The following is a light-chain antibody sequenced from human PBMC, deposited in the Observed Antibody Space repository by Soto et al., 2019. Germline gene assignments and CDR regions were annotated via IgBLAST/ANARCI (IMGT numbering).Light chain of an antibody. Sequence: QSALTQPASVSGSPGQSITISCTGTSSDVGGYNYVSWYQQHPGKAPKLMIFEVNTRPSGVSNRFSGSKSGNTASLTISGLQTEDEADYYCTSYTTSGTTYLVFGGGTKLTVL. V-gene: IGLV2-14*01. CDR3: TSYTTSGTTYLV. CDR2: EVN. J-gene: IGLJ2*01. CDR1: SSDVGGYNY.